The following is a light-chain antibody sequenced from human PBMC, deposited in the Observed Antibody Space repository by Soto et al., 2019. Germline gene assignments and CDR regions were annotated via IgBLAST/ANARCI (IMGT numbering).Light chain of an antibody. CDR3: QHYDNSLLT. J-gene: IGKJ4*01. V-gene: IGKV3-11*01. CDR1: QSVNIF. CDR2: DAS. Sequence: EIVLTQSPDTLSLSPGERATLSCRVSQSVNIFLAWYQQKPGQAPRLLIYDASNRATGIPVRFSGSGSETNFTLTISSLEPEDFAVYYCQHYDNSLLTCGGGTKV.